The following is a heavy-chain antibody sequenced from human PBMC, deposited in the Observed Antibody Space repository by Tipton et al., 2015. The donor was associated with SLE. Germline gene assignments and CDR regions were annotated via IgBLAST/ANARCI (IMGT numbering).Heavy chain of an antibody. CDR1: GGSISSYY. V-gene: IGHV4-59*01. Sequence: LRLSCTVSGGSISSYYWSWIRQPPGKGLEWIGYIYYSGSTNYNPSLKSRVTISVDTSKNQFSLKLSSVTAADTAVYYCASGGLTFDYWGQGTLVTVSS. J-gene: IGHJ4*02. CDR2: IYYSGST. CDR3: ASGGLTFDY. D-gene: IGHD4/OR15-4a*01.